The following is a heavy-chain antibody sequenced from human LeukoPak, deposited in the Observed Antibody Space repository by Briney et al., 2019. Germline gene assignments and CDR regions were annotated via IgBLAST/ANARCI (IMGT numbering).Heavy chain of an antibody. J-gene: IGHJ4*02. V-gene: IGHV3-21*01. Sequence: PGGSLRLSRPPSVFTFRSYIMNWVRQAPGKGLEWVSSISSSSSYIYYADSVKGRFTTSRDNAKNSLYLQMNSLRADDTAVYYCVSDYWGQGTLVSVSS. CDR2: ISSSSSYI. CDR3: VSDY. CDR1: VFTFRSYI.